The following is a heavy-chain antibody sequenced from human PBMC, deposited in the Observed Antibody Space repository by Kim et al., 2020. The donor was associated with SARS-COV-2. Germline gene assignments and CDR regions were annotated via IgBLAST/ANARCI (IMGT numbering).Heavy chain of an antibody. J-gene: IGHJ4*02. V-gene: IGHV4-59*13. CDR3: ARDPSG. CDR2: IYYSGST. Sequence: SETLSLTCTVSGGSISSYYWSWIRQPPGKGLEWIGYIYYSGSTNYKPSLRRRVTISVDTSKNQFSLKLSSVTAAETAVYYCARDPSGWGQGTLVTVSS. D-gene: IGHD6-25*01. CDR1: GGSISSYY.